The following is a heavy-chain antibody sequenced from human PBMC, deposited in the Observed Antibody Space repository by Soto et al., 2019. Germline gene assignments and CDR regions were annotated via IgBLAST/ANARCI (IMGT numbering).Heavy chain of an antibody. J-gene: IGHJ5*02. CDR3: ARDPGANWNYRWFDP. V-gene: IGHV1-18*04. Sequence: ASVKVSCKASGYTFTSYGISWVRQAPGQVLEWMGLISAYNGNTSYAQKLQGRVTMTTDTSTSTAYMELRSLRSDDTAVYYCARDPGANWNYRWFDPGGQGTLVTVSS. D-gene: IGHD1-7*01. CDR2: ISAYNGNT. CDR1: GYTFTSYG.